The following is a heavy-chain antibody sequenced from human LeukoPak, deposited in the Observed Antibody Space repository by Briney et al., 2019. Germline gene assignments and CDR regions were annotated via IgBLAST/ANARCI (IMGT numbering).Heavy chain of an antibody. J-gene: IGHJ4*02. D-gene: IGHD3-10*01. CDR1: GFTFSSYW. V-gene: IGHV3-7*01. Sequence: GGSLRLSCAASGFTFSSYWMSWVRQAPGKGLEWVANIKQDGSEKYYVDSVKGRFTISRDNAKNSLYLQMNSLRAEDTAVYYCAREPPLVGVIMFGTDYWGQGTLVTVSS. CDR3: AREPPLVGVIMFGTDY. CDR2: IKQDGSEK.